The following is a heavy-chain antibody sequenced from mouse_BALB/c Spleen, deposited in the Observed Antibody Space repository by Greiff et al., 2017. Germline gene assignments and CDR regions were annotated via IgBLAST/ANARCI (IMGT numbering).Heavy chain of an antibody. D-gene: IGHD3-3*01. Sequence: VQLKESGPELVKPGASVKMSCKASGYTFTSYVMHWVKQKPGQGLEWIGYINPSTGYTEYNQKFKDKATLTADKSSSTAYMQLSSLTSEDSAVYYCARWRDGGYYAMDYWGQGTSVTVSS. J-gene: IGHJ4*01. CDR2: INPSTGYT. CDR3: ARWRDGGYYAMDY. V-gene: IGHV1-14*01. CDR1: GYTFTSYV.